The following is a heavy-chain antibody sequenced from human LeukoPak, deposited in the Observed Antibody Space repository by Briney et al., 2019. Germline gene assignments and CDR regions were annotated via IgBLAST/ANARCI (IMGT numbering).Heavy chain of an antibody. CDR3: ARDVNLNAPAGYYYYGMDV. V-gene: IGHV4-31*03. CDR2: IYYSGIT. J-gene: IGHJ6*02. CDR1: GGSISSGGYY. Sequence: PSQTLSLTCTVSGGSISSGGYYWSWIRQHPGKGLEWIGYIYYSGITYYNPSLKSRVTISVDTSKNQFSLRLSSVTAADTAVYYCARDVNLNAPAGYYYYGMDVWGQGTTVTVSS.